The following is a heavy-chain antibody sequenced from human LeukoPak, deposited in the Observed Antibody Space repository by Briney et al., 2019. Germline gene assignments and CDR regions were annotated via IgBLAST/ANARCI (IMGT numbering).Heavy chain of an antibody. D-gene: IGHD3-10*01. CDR1: GGSISSGGYY. Sequence: PSETLSLTCTVSGGSISSGGYYWSWIRQHPGKGLEWIGYIYYSGSTYYNPSLKSRVTISVDTSKDQFSLKLSSVTAADTAVYYCARDREYYGSGSYTYYGMDVWGQGTTVTVFS. CDR2: IYYSGST. J-gene: IGHJ6*02. V-gene: IGHV4-31*03. CDR3: ARDREYYGSGSYTYYGMDV.